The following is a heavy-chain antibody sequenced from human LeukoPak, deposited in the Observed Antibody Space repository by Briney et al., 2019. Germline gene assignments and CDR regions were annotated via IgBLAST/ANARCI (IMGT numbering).Heavy chain of an antibody. CDR2: IYSGGST. D-gene: IGHD3-22*01. V-gene: IGHV3-53*01. Sequence: GESLRLSCAASGFTVSSNYMSWVRQAPGKGLEWVSVIYSGGSTYYADSVKGRFTISRDNSKNTLYLQMNSLRAEDTAVYYCARIPHYYDSSGFFDYWGQGTLVTVSS. CDR1: GFTVSSNY. J-gene: IGHJ4*02. CDR3: ARIPHYYDSSGFFDY.